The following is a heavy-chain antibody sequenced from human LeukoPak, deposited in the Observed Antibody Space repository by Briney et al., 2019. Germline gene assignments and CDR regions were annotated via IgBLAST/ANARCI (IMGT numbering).Heavy chain of an antibody. CDR1: GFTVSSNY. D-gene: IGHD3-10*02. Sequence: GGSLRLSCAASGFTVSSNYMSWVRQAPGKGLEWVSVIYSGGSTYYADSVKGRFTISRDNSKNTLYLQMNRLRGEDTAEYYCAREPVRGVLDYWGQGTLVTVSS. J-gene: IGHJ4*02. V-gene: IGHV3-66*02. CDR2: IYSGGST. CDR3: AREPVRGVLDY.